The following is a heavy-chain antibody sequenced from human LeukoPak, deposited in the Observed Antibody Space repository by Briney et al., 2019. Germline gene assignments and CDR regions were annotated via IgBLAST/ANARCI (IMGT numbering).Heavy chain of an antibody. CDR3: ARGWGATVGY. J-gene: IGHJ4*02. D-gene: IGHD1-26*01. Sequence: GGSLRLSCAASGFTFSSYSMNWVRQAPGKGLEWVSSISSSSSYIYYADSVKGRFTISRDNAKNSLYLQMNSLRAEDMAVYYCARGWGATVGYWGQGTLVTVSS. CDR2: ISSSSSYI. CDR1: GFTFSSYS. V-gene: IGHV3-21*01.